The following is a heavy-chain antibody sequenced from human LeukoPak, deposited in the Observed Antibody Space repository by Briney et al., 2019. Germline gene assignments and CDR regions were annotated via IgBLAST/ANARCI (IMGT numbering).Heavy chain of an antibody. CDR3: ARVAHVLRYFDWEGAFDI. J-gene: IGHJ3*02. Sequence: GGSLRLSCAASGFTLSSYSMNWVRQAPGKGLEWVLSISSSSSYIYYADSVKGRFTISRDNAKNSLYLQMNSLRAEDTAVYYCARVAHVLRYFDWEGAFDIWGQGTMVTVSS. CDR1: GFTLSSYS. V-gene: IGHV3-21*01. D-gene: IGHD3-9*01. CDR2: ISSSSSYI.